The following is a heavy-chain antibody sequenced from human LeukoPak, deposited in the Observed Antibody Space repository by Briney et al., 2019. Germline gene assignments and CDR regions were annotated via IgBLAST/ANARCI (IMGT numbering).Heavy chain of an antibody. CDR1: GYTFTGYY. CDR2: INPNSGGT. J-gene: IGHJ4*02. Sequence: GASVKVSCKASGYTFTGYYMHWVRQAPGQGLEWMGWINPNSGGTNYAQKFQGRVTMTRDTSNSTAYMELSRLRSDDTAVYYCARGPYYGSGRRGYYFDYWGQGTLVTVSS. D-gene: IGHD3-10*01. V-gene: IGHV1-2*02. CDR3: ARGPYYGSGRRGYYFDY.